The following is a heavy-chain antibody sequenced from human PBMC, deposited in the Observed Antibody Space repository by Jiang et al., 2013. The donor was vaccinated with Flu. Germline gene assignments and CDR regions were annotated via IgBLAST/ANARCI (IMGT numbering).Heavy chain of an antibody. J-gene: IGHJ1*01. Sequence: KGRFTISRDDSKNTLFLQMNSLKTEDTAVYYCSTGLVVAGTFQHWGQGTLVTVSS. D-gene: IGHD6-19*01. CDR3: STGLVVAGTFQH. V-gene: IGHV3-15*01.